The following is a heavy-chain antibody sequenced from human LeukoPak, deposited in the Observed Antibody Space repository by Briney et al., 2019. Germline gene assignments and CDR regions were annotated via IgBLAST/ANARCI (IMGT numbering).Heavy chain of an antibody. Sequence: SETLSLTCTVSGGSVSRGGYYWNWIRQHPGKGLEWIGFTSYSEGTYYNPSLMSRITISVDRSQNQFSLKMRDVTAADTAVYFCASADWESFYFDSWGQGALVAVSS. CDR3: ASADWESFYFDS. J-gene: IGHJ4*02. D-gene: IGHD1-26*01. CDR1: GGSVSRGGYY. V-gene: IGHV4-31*03. CDR2: TSYSEGT.